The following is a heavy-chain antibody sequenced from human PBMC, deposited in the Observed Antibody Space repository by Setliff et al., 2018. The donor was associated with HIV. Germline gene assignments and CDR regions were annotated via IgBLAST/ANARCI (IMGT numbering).Heavy chain of an antibody. CDR3: ARAVGAEGAFDI. CDR2: MNDSGST. Sequence: SETLSLTCAVYGGSFSGYYWSWIRQPPGKGLEWIGEMNDSGSTNYNPSLKSRVTISFDTSKNHFSLKLSSVTAADTAVYYCARAVGAEGAFDIWGQGTMVTVSS. D-gene: IGHD1-26*01. J-gene: IGHJ3*02. CDR1: GGSFSGYY. V-gene: IGHV4-34*01.